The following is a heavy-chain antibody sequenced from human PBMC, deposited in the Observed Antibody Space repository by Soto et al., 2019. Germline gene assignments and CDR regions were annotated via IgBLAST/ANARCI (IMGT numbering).Heavy chain of an antibody. J-gene: IGHJ4*02. CDR1: GVTFSSYA. Sequence: KVSCKASGVTFSSYAISWVRQAPGQGLEWMGGIIPIFGTANYAQKFQGRVTITADKSTSTAYMELSSLRSEDTAVYYCAYYYDSSGPFDYWGQGTLVTVSS. CDR3: AYYYDSSGPFDY. V-gene: IGHV1-69*06. CDR2: IIPIFGTA. D-gene: IGHD3-22*01.